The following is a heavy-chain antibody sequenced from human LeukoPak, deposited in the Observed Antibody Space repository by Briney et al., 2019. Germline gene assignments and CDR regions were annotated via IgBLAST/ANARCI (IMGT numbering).Heavy chain of an antibody. CDR3: ARSIMITFGGVIVSNWFDP. Sequence: SETLSLTCTVSGGSISSSSYYWGWIRQPPGKGLEWIATIYHSGSTNYNPSLKSRVTISVDTSKNQFSLKLSSVTAADTAVYYCARSIMITFGGVIVSNWFDPWGQGTLVTVSS. V-gene: IGHV4-39*07. CDR2: IYHSGST. J-gene: IGHJ5*02. CDR1: GGSISSSSYY. D-gene: IGHD3-16*02.